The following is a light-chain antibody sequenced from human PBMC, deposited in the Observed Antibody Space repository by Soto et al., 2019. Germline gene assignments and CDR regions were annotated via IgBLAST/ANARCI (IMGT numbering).Light chain of an antibody. CDR3: CSYAGSSTAI. CDR1: SSDVGSDNL. CDR2: EGS. V-gene: IGLV2-23*01. J-gene: IGLJ2*01. Sequence: QSVLTQPASVSGSPGQSITLSCTGTSSDVGSDNLVSWYQQHPGKAPKLMIYEGSKRPSGVSNRFSGSKSGNTASLTISGLQAEDEADYYCCSYAGSSTAIFGGGTKLTVL.